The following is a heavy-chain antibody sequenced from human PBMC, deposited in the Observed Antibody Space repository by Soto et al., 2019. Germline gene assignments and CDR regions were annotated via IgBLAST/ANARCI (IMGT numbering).Heavy chain of an antibody. CDR1: GYRFAEFG. CDR3: TRAADRFAFVWGRNDAFDI. Sequence: QVQLLQSGPEVKKPGASVRVSCQAFGYRFAEFGISWVRQAPGQGLEWVGWSRANNSHPNYAKSLQGRVNVTADTSTNTAYMELTSLRSDDTAVYYCTRAADRFAFVWGRNDAFDIWGQGTLVIVTS. J-gene: IGHJ3*02. V-gene: IGHV1-18*01. D-gene: IGHD3-16*01. CDR2: SRANNSHP.